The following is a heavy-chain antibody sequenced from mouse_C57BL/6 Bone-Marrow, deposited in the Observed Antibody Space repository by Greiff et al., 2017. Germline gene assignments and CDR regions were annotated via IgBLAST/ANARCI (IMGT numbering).Heavy chain of an antibody. V-gene: IGHV5-6*01. CDR1: GFTFSSYG. D-gene: IGHD2-5*01. J-gene: IGHJ1*03. CDR3: ARPRSNFYWYFDV. Sequence: EVHLVESGGDLVKPGGSLKLSCAASGFTFSSYGMSWVRQTPDKRLEWVATISSGGSYTYYPDSVKGRFTISRDNAKNTLYLQMSSLKSEDTAMYYCARPRSNFYWYFDVWGTGTTVTVSS. CDR2: ISSGGSYT.